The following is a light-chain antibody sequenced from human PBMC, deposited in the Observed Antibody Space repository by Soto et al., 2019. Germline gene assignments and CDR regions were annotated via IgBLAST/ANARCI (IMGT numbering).Light chain of an antibody. CDR3: QQYSDFPYT. V-gene: IGKV3-20*01. J-gene: IGKJ2*01. CDR1: QPVSTRN. CDR2: GAS. Sequence: EIVLTQSPGTLSLSPRERAILSCRASQPVSTRNLAWYQQKPGQAPRLLIYGASSRATGIPDRFSGSGSVTDFTLTINRLEPEDFAVYYCQQYSDFPYTFGQGTKLEVK.